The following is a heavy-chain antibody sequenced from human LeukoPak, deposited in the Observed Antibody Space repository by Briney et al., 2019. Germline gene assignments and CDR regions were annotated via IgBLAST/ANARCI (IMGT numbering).Heavy chain of an antibody. J-gene: IGHJ4*02. Sequence: ASVKVSCKVSGYTLTELSMHWVRQAPGKGLEWMGGIIPIFGTANYAQKFQGRVTITADESTSTAYMELSSLRSEDTAVYYCARDLYSSSSYSFDYWGQGTLVTVSS. CDR3: ARDLYSSSSYSFDY. V-gene: IGHV1-69*13. D-gene: IGHD6-6*01. CDR2: IIPIFGTA. CDR1: GYTLTELS.